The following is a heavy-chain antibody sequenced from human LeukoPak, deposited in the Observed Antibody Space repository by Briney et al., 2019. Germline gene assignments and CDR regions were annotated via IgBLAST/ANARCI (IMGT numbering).Heavy chain of an antibody. CDR2: ISAYNGNT. J-gene: IGHJ6*03. V-gene: IGHV1-18*01. CDR1: GYTFTSYG. D-gene: IGHD6-13*01. Sequence: ASVKVSCKASGYTFTSYGISWVRQAPGQGLEWMGWISAYNGNTNYAQKFQGRVTITADKSTSTAYMELSSLRSEDTAVYYCARGGGIAAAGAYYYYYMDVWGKGTTVTVSS. CDR3: ARGGGIAAAGAYYYYYMDV.